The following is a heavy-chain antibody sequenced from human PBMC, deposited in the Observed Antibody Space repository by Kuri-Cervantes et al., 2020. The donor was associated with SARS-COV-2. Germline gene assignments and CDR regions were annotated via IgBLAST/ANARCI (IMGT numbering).Heavy chain of an antibody. D-gene: IGHD2-2*01. J-gene: IGHJ6*02. CDR1: GFTFSSYW. CDR3: ARAGKIVDVPVAQDYNYYYGLDV. Sequence: GGSLRLSCAASGFTFSSYWMGWVRQAPGKGLEWVANIKKDGSGKYYVDSVKGRFTISRDNAKNSLYLQMKSLRAEDTAVYYCARAGKIVDVPVAQDYNYYYGLDVWGQGTTVTVSS. V-gene: IGHV3-7*01. CDR2: IKKDGSGK.